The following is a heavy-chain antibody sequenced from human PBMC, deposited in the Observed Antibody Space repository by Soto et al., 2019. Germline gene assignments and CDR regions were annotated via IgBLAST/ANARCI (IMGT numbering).Heavy chain of an antibody. J-gene: IGHJ6*02. CDR1: GFTFTSSA. V-gene: IGHV1-58*01. D-gene: IGHD3-22*01. Sequence: GASVKVSCKASGFTFTSSAVQWVRQARGQRLEWIGWIVVGSGNTNYAQKFQERVTITRDMSTSTAYMELSSLRSEDTAVYYCAAGDYDSSGSIEYYYYGMDVWGQGTTVTVSS. CDR3: AAGDYDSSGSIEYYYYGMDV. CDR2: IVVGSGNT.